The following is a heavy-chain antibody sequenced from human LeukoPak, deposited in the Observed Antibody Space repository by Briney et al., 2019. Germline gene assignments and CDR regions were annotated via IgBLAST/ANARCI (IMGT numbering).Heavy chain of an antibody. CDR2: INLRGSKV. J-gene: IGHJ4*02. V-gene: IGHV3-48*03. D-gene: IGHD6-19*01. CDR1: RFAFSEFE. CDR3: ATLRWGSGLYAGDY. Sequence: GGSLRLSCKVSRFAFSEFEMNWVRQAPGKGLDWVAYINLRGSKVYYADSVKGRFTISRDNAKNSLYLQMDSLRAEDTAVYYCATLRWGSGLYAGDYWGQGNLVAVSS.